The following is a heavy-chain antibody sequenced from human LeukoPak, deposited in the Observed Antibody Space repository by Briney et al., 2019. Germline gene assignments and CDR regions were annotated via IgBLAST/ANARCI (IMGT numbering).Heavy chain of an antibody. CDR3: ARDAFYFDSSGYSDAGFDI. J-gene: IGHJ3*02. V-gene: IGHV4-4*07. CDR2: IYTSGST. Sequence: SETLSLTCTVSGGSISSNYWSWIRQPAEKGLEWIGRIYTSGSTNYNPSLKSRVTMSVDTSKNQFSLKLSSVTAADTAVYYCARDAFYFDSSGYSDAGFDIWGHGTMVTVSS. CDR1: GGSISSNY. D-gene: IGHD3-22*01.